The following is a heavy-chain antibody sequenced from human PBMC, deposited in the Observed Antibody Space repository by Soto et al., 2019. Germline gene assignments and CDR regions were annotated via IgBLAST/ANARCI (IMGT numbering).Heavy chain of an antibody. CDR3: AKDARPPDLSITIFGVVIIEDAFAI. Sequence: GESLKISCAASGFTFSSYAMSWVRQAPGKGLEWVSAISGSGGSTYYADSVKGRFTISRDNSKNTLYLQMNSLRAEDTAVYYCAKDARPPDLSITIFGVVIIEDAFAIWGQGTMVTVSS. V-gene: IGHV3-23*01. CDR2: ISGSGGST. CDR1: GFTFSSYA. D-gene: IGHD3-3*01. J-gene: IGHJ3*02.